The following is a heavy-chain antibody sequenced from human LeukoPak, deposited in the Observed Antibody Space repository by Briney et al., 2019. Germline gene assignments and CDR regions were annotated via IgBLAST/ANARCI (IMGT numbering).Heavy chain of an antibody. D-gene: IGHD1-7*01. CDR2: IIPIFGTA. CDR3: ASFKNWNYLEDY. Sequence: SVKVSCKASGGTFSSYAISWVRQAPGQGLEWMGGIIPIFGTANYAQKFQGRVTITTDESTSTAYMELSSLRSEDTAVYYCASFKNWNYLEDYWGQGTLVTVSS. J-gene: IGHJ4*02. V-gene: IGHV1-69*05. CDR1: GGTFSSYA.